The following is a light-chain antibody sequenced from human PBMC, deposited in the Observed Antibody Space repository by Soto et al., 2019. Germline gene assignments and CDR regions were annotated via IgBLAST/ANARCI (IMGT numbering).Light chain of an antibody. CDR3: QQSYTTPWT. J-gene: IGKJ1*01. CDR2: AAS. V-gene: IGKV1-39*01. CDR1: QNINNY. Sequence: DIHLTQSPSSLSASVGDGVTITCRASQNINNYLIWFQHKPGKAPKLLIYAASILQSGVPSRFSGTGSGTDFTLTISSLQPEDFATYSCQQSYTTPWTFGQGTKVEI.